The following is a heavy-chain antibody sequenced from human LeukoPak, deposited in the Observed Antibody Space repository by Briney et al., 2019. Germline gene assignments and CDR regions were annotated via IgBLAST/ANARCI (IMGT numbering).Heavy chain of an antibody. J-gene: IGHJ5*02. D-gene: IGHD1-26*01. CDR1: GFTFSSYG. CDR2: ISYDGSNK. V-gene: IGHV3-30*18. Sequence: TGGSLRLSCAASGFTFSSYGMHWDRQATGKGLQWVAVISYDGSNKYYADSVKGRFTISRDNSKNTLYLQMNSLRAEDTAVYYCAKSGTHNWFDPWGQGTLVTVSS. CDR3: AKSGTHNWFDP.